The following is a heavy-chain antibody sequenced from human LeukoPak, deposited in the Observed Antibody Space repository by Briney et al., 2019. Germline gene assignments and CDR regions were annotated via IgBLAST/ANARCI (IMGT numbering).Heavy chain of an antibody. CDR1: GFTFSNAW. J-gene: IGHJ6*04. CDR2: IKSKTDGGTT. CDR3: TTESYYYYGMDA. V-gene: IGHV3-15*01. Sequence: PGGSRRLSCAASGFTFSNAWMSWVRQAPGKGLEWVGRIKSKTDGGTTDYAAPVKGRFTISRDDSKNTLYLQMNSLKTEDTAVYYCTTESYYYYGMDAWGKGTTVTVSS.